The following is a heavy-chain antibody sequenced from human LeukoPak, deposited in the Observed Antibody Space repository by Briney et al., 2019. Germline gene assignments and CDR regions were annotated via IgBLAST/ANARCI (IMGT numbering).Heavy chain of an antibody. CDR1: GYIFSNFFSSYG. J-gene: IGHJ4*02. CDR3: ARDSGDLGY. V-gene: IGHV1-18*01. CDR2: ISPYNGKT. D-gene: IGHD7-27*01. Sequence: ASVTVSCKASGYIFSNFFSSYGITWVRQAPGQGLEWMGWISPYNGKTKFAQKFQGIVTMTTDTSTSTAYMELRSLRSDDTAVYYCARDSGDLGYWGQGTLVTVSS.